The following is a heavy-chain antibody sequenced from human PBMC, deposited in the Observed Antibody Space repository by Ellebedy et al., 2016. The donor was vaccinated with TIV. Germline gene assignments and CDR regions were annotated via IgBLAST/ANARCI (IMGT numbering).Heavy chain of an antibody. J-gene: IGHJ4*02. V-gene: IGHV2-70*16. CDR3: ARASWGGFDY. CDR2: IDWDDDK. CDR1: GDSMTNYY. D-gene: IGHD2-2*01. Sequence: TLSLTCNVFGDSMTNYYWSWIRQPPGKALEWLARIDWDDDKFYSTSLKTRLTISKDTSKNQVVLTMTNMDPVDTATYYCARASWGGFDYWGQGTLVTVSS.